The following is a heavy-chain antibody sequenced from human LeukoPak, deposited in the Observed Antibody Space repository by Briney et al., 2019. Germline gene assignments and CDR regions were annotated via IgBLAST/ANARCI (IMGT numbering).Heavy chain of an antibody. D-gene: IGHD2-21*01. Sequence: GGSLRLSCAASGLTFSTYNMNWVRQAPGKGLEWVSYIDSSNSPIYYADSVKGRFTISRDNGKNSLYLQMNSLRDEDTAVYYCARLEVRGVSIDFWGQGTLVTVSS. CDR2: IDSSNSPI. V-gene: IGHV3-48*02. CDR3: ARLEVRGVSIDF. J-gene: IGHJ4*02. CDR1: GLTFSTYN.